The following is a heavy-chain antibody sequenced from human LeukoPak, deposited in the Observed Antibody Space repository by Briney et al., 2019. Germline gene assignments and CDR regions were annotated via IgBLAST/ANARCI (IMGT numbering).Heavy chain of an antibody. J-gene: IGHJ4*02. D-gene: IGHD6-13*01. CDR1: GFTFSIYA. CDR3: ARGASSWYYFDY. V-gene: IGHV3-23*01. Sequence: GGSLRLSCAASGFTFSIYAVNWVRQAPGKGLEWVSAISATTTTTYYADSVKGRFTISRDNSKNTLFLQMNSLRVEDTAGYYCARGASSWYYFDYWGLGTLVTVSS. CDR2: ISATTTTT.